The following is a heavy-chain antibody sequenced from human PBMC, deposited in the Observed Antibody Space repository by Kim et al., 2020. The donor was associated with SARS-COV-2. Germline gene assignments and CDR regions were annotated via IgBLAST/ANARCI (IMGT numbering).Heavy chain of an antibody. D-gene: IGHD3-10*01. V-gene: IGHV3-23*03. J-gene: IGHJ5*02. CDR2: INSGGTSA. CDR1: GFTFSAHA. CDR3: ARRRGGWFDP. Sequence: GGSLRLSCEASGFTFSAHAMSWVRQAPGKGLEWVSCINSGGTSAFYADSVKGRFIISRDDSKDTLYLQMNSLRAEDTAVYYCARRRGGWFDPWGQGTLVTLSS.